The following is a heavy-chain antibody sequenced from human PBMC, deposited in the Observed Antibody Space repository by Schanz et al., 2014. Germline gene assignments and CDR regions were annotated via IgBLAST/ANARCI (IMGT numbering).Heavy chain of an antibody. J-gene: IGHJ6*02. Sequence: QVQLVQSGAEVKKPGASVRVSCKASGYTFVGYYIHWLRQAPGQGLEWMGWINPTTGNPGYAQGFTGRFVFSFDTSVSTAYLQTSGLKAEATAVYYGARARYGLDVGGQGTTVTVS. CDR3: ARARYGLDV. CDR1: GYTFVGYY. V-gene: IGHV7-4-1*02. CDR2: INPTTGNP.